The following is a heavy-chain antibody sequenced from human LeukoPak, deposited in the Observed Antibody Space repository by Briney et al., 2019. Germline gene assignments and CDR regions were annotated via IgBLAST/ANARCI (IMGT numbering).Heavy chain of an antibody. V-gene: IGHV4-39*07. CDR3: ARGRITMIVVSAFDI. D-gene: IGHD3-22*01. Sequence: SETLSLTCTVPGGSISSYQWSWIRQPPGKGLEWIGSIYYSGSTYYNPSLKSRVTISVDTSKNQFSLKLSSVTAADTAVYYCARGRITMIVVSAFDIWGQGTMVTVSS. CDR2: IYYSGST. J-gene: IGHJ3*02. CDR1: GGSISSYQ.